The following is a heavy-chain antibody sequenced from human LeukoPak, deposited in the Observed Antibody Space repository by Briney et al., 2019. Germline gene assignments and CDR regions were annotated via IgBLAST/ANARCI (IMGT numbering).Heavy chain of an antibody. CDR2: IYYSGRT. J-gene: IGHJ4*02. Sequence: PSETLSLTCAVYGGSFSGYYWSWIRQTPGKGLEWIGYIYYSGRTNYNPSLKSRVTISVDTSKNQFSLTLSSVTTADTAVYYCARGQKYRNGYTVTELGSGYFAYWGQGTLVTVSS. CDR3: ARGQKYRNGYTVTELGSGYFAY. V-gene: IGHV4-59*01. CDR1: GGSFSGYY. D-gene: IGHD5-18*01.